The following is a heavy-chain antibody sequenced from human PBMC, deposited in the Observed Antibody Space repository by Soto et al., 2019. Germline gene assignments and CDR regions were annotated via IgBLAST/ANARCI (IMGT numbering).Heavy chain of an antibody. Sequence: EVQLVESGGGLVKPGGSLRLSCAASGFTFSSFTMNWVRQAPGKGLEWNSTISSTSSYIYYTDSVRGRFTICNDNAKNSLHLQMNSLGAGDTAVYFCARETESYSWNDGLMDVWCQGTTVTVSS. V-gene: IGHV3-21*01. CDR2: ISSTSSYI. CDR3: ARETESYSWNDGLMDV. D-gene: IGHD1-20*01. CDR1: GFTFSSFT. J-gene: IGHJ6*02.